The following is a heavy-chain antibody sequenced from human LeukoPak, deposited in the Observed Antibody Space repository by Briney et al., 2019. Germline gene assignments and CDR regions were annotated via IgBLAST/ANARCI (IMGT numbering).Heavy chain of an antibody. CDR3: ARSHYDSSGYYYFDY. Sequence: AASVKVSCKVSGYTLTELSMHWVRQAPGKGLEWMGGFDPEDGETIYAQKFQGRVTMTEDTSTDTAYMELSSLRSEDTAVYYCARSHYDSSGYYYFDYWGQGTLVTVSS. CDR1: GYTLTELS. CDR2: FDPEDGET. J-gene: IGHJ4*02. D-gene: IGHD3-22*01. V-gene: IGHV1-24*01.